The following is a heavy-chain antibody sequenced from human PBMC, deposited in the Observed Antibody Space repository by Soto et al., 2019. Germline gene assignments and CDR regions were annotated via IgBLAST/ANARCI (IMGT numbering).Heavy chain of an antibody. CDR2: IYPGDSDT. CDR1: VYIFTSYW. Sequence: GESLKISCKCSVYIFTSYWIGWVRQMPGKGLEWMGIIYPGDSDTRYSPSFQGQVTISADKSISTAYLQWSSLKASDTAMYYCARHVGSSGWTYFDYWGHGTLVTVSS. D-gene: IGHD6-19*01. CDR3: ARHVGSSGWTYFDY. V-gene: IGHV5-51*01. J-gene: IGHJ4*01.